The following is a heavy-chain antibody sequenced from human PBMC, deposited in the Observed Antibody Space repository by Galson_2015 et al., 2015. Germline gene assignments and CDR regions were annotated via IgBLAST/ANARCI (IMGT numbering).Heavy chain of an antibody. V-gene: IGHV1-3*01. J-gene: IGHJ4*02. D-gene: IGHD6-13*01. CDR1: GYTFTSYA. CDR3: ARASHIAAGNLDY. Sequence: SVKVSCKASGYTFTSYAMHWVRQAPGQRLEWMGWINAGNGNTKYSQKFQGRVTITRDTSASTAYMELSSLRSEDTAVYYCARASHIAAGNLDYWGQGTLVTVSS. CDR2: INAGNGNT.